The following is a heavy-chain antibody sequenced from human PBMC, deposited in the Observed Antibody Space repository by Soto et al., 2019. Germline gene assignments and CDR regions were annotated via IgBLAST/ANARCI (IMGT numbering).Heavy chain of an antibody. D-gene: IGHD5-12*01. CDR2: IYYDGNS. J-gene: IGHJ5*02. V-gene: IGHV4-30-4*01. Sequence: TLYRTCTDSGGSSNSGDYYWTWVRQPPGKGLEWIGYIYYDGNSQHNPSLKSRVTMSIDTSKNQFSLNLSSVTAADTAVYYCARDRRWLPRGPNNWLDLWGQGTQVTVSS. CDR3: ARDRRWLPRGPNNWLDL. CDR1: GGSSNSGDYY.